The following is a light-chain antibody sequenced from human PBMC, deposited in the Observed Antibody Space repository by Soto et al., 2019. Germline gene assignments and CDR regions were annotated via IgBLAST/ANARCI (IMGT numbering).Light chain of an antibody. V-gene: IGLV2-11*01. J-gene: IGLJ2*01. CDR2: DVS. CDR1: SSDVGGYNY. CDR3: CSYAGSFVV. Sequence: QSVLTQPRSVSGSPGQSVTISCTGTSSDVGGYNYVSGYQQHPGKAPKLMIYDVSKRPSGVPDRFSGSKSGNTASLTISGLQAEDEADYYCCSYAGSFVVFGGGTKVTV.